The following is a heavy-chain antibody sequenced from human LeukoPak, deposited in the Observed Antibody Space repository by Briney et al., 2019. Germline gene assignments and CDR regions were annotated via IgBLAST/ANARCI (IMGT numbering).Heavy chain of an antibody. CDR2: IYTSGST. CDR1: GGSISTYY. D-gene: IGHD1-26*01. V-gene: IGHV4-4*07. J-gene: IGHJ4*02. CDR3: ARDLGGSYYPYYFDY. Sequence: SETLSLTCTVSGGSISTYYWSWVWQPAGKGLEWIGGIYTSGSTNYNPSLKSRVTMSLDTSKNPFALKQSSVTAADTAVYYCARDLGGSYYPYYFDYWGQETLVTVSS.